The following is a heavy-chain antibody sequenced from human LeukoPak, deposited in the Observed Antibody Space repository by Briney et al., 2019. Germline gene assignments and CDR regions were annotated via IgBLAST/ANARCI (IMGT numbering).Heavy chain of an antibody. CDR1: EFTFSSYA. Sequence: GGSLRLSCAASEFTFSSYAMSWVRQAPGKGLEWVAFIRYDGSNKYYADSVKGRFTISRDNSKNTLYLQMNSLRAEDTAVYYCAKDLDLYYDSGAFDIWGQGTMVTVSS. V-gene: IGHV3-30*02. CDR3: AKDLDLYYDSGAFDI. D-gene: IGHD3-22*01. CDR2: IRYDGSNK. J-gene: IGHJ3*02.